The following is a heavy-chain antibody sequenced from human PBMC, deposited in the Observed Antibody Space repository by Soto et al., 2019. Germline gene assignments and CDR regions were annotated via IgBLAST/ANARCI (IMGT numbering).Heavy chain of an antibody. J-gene: IGHJ4*02. CDR3: ARVDKIVYSSNDF. Sequence: EVPLVESGGGLVRPGGSLRLSCAVSGFTFRDYWMSWDRQAPGKGLEWVANIKQDGSDEYYVDSMKGRINISRDNAGNSLHLQVNTLRAEDTAVYFCARVDKIVYSSNDFWGQGTLVTVSS. D-gene: IGHD2-8*01. CDR2: IKQDGSDE. CDR1: GFTFRDYW. V-gene: IGHV3-7*03.